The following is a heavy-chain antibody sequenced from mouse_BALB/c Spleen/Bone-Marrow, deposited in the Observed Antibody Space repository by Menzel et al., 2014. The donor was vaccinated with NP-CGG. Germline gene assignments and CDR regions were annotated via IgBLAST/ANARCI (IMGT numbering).Heavy chain of an antibody. Sequence: EVQLVESGGGLVQPKGSLKLSCAASGFTFNTNAMNWVRQAPGKGLEWVARIRSKSNNYATYYADSVKDRFTISRDDSQSMLYLQMNNLKTEDTAMYYCVREGGGYYVFAYWGQGTLVTVSA. V-gene: IGHV10S3*01. CDR1: GFTFNTNA. CDR3: VREGGGYYVFAY. D-gene: IGHD2-3*01. CDR2: IRSKSNNYAT. J-gene: IGHJ3*01.